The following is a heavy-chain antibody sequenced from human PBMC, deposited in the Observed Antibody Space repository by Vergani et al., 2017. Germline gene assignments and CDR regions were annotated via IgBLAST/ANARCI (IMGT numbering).Heavy chain of an antibody. CDR1: GGSISSGSYY. D-gene: IGHD6-19*01. J-gene: IGHJ5*02. CDR2: IYTSGST. CDR3: ATGIAVAGGWFDP. V-gene: IGHV4-61*02. Sequence: QVQLQESGPGLVQPSQTLSLTCTVSGGSISSGSYYWSWIRQPAGKGLEWIGRIYTSGSTNYNPSLKSRVTIAVDTSKNQFSLKLSSVTAADTAVYYCATGIAVAGGWFDPWGQGTLVTVSS.